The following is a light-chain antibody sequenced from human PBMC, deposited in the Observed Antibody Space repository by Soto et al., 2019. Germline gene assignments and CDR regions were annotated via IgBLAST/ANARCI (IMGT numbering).Light chain of an antibody. CDR3: QLQGT. CDR2: AAS. J-gene: IGKJ2*01. CDR1: RSLSSSY. V-gene: IGKV3-20*01. Sequence: EIVLTQSPGTLPLSPGERATLSCRASRSLSSSYVVWYQQKPGKAPRLLIYAASRRATDIPDRFSGSGSATEYTHTIGILDPEASAVYYCQLQGTFGQGIMMVIK.